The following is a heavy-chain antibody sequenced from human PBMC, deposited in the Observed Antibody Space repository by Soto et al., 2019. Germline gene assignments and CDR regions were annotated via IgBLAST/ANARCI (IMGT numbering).Heavy chain of an antibody. V-gene: IGHV4-34*01. CDR2: INHGGST. J-gene: IGHJ4*02. D-gene: IGHD3-10*01. CDR1: GGSFSPYF. Sequence: PWETLSLTCGVYGGSFSPYFWSWIRQPPGKGLEWIGEINHGGSTNYNPSLKSRVTISVDTSKNQLSLKLTSVTAADTAVYYCARDPYYYGSGFDSWGQGTLVTVSS. CDR3: ARDPYYYGSGFDS.